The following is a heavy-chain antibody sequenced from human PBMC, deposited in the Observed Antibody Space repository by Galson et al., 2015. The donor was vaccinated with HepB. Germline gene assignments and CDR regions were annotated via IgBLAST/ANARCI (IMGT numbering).Heavy chain of an antibody. J-gene: IGHJ4*02. CDR3: ANEKGEYYNFVRGYSFDC. D-gene: IGHD3-3*01. CDR2: ISHDGTNK. V-gene: IGHV3-30*18. CDR1: GFTFSTYV. Sequence: SLRLSCAASGFTFSTYVMHWVRQAPGKGLEWVSLISHDGTNKYYADSVKGRFTISRDNSMNTLYLQMNTLRTEDTAVYFCANEKGEYYNFVRGYSFDCWGQGTLVTVSS.